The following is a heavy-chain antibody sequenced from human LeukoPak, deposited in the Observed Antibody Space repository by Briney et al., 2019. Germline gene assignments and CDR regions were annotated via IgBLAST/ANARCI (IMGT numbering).Heavy chain of an antibody. J-gene: IGHJ4*02. CDR3: ARGPPITMIVVASFDY. V-gene: IGHV1-2*02. CDR1: GYTFTGYY. Sequence: ASVKVSCKASGYTFTGYYMHWVRQAPGQGLEWMGWINPNSGGTNYAQKFQGRVTMTRDTSISTAYMELSRLRSDDTAVYYCARGPPITMIVVASFDYWGQGTLVTVSS. CDR2: INPNSGGT. D-gene: IGHD3-22*01.